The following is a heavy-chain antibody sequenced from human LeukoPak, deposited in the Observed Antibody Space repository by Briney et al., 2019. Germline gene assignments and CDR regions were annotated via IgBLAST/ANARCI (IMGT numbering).Heavy chain of an antibody. V-gene: IGHV3-23*01. CDR3: AKSKEDCCGSFDP. Sequence: GGSLRLSCAASGFTFSSYGMSWVRQAPGKGPEWVSAISGTRSTYYADSVRGRFTISRDNSKNTLYLQMNSLRAEDTAIYYCAKSKEDCCGSFDPWGQGTLVTVSS. CDR1: GFTFSSYG. CDR2: ISGTRST. J-gene: IGHJ5*02. D-gene: IGHD2-15*01.